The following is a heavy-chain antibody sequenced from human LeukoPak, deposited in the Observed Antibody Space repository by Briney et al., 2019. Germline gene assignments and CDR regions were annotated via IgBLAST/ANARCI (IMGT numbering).Heavy chain of an antibody. CDR2: IYHSGST. CDR3: AKVNTYSSSYYYYGMDV. J-gene: IGHJ6*02. D-gene: IGHD6-13*01. CDR1: GGSISSGGYY. Sequence: SQTLSLTCTVSGGSISSGGYYWSWIRQPPGKGLEWIGYIYHSGSTYYNPSLKSRVTISVDRSKNQFSLKLSSVTAADTAVYYCAKVNTYSSSYYYYGMDVWGQGTTVTVSS. V-gene: IGHV4-30-2*01.